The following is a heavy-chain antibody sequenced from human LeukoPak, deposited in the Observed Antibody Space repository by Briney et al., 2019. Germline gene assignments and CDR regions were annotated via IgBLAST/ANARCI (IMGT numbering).Heavy chain of an antibody. CDR2: MQSTGNS. V-gene: IGHV4-59*01. D-gene: IGHD5-18*01. J-gene: IGHJ4*02. CDR1: ADSISTYH. CDR3: ARDKQHSYGRYFDH. Sequence: SETVSLTCSVSADSISTYHWNWIRKPPGKGLEWIAYMQSTGNSKYNPSLRNRFTMFVDKSNNQVALILRSVTAADTAVYYCARDKQHSYGRYFDHWGQGALVTVSS.